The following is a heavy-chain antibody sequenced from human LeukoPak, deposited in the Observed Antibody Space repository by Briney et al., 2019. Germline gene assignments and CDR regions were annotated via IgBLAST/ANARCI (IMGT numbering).Heavy chain of an antibody. CDR2: ISSSSSYI. J-gene: IGHJ4*02. V-gene: IGHV3-21*01. CDR1: GFTFSSYS. Sequence: RGSLRLSCAASGFTFSSYSMNWVRQAPGKGLEWVSSISSSSSYIYYADSVKGRFTISRDNAKNSLYLQMNSLRAEDTAVYYCARTYCSGGSCYSNIDYWGQGTLVTVSS. CDR3: ARTYCSGGSCYSNIDY. D-gene: IGHD2-15*01.